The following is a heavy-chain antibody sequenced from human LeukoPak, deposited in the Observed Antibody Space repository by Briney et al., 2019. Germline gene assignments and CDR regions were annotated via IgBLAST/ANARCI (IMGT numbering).Heavy chain of an antibody. D-gene: IGHD3-22*01. J-gene: IGHJ4*02. CDR3: AKGTRTTMIVVVTGNFDY. CDR2: ISGSGGST. V-gene: IGHV3-23*01. CDR1: GFTFSSYG. Sequence: PGGSLRLSCAASGFTFSSYGMSWVRQAPGKGLEWVSAISGSGGSTYYADSVKGRFTISRDNSKNTLYLQMNSLRAEDTAVYYCAKGTRTTMIVVVTGNFDYWGQGTLVTVSS.